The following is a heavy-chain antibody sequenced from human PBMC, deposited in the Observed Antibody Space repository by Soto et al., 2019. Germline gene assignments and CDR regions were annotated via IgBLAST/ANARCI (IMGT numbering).Heavy chain of an antibody. V-gene: IGHV4-31*03. CDR2: IYYSGST. D-gene: IGHD3-10*01. CDR3: ARSGYGSGSYYEQRDYYYYTDV. J-gene: IGHJ6*03. Sequence: QVQLQESGPGLVKPSQTLSLTCTVSGGSISSGGYYWSWIRQHPGKGLEWIGYIYYSGSTYYNPSLKSRVTISVDTSKNQFSLKLSSVTAADTAVYYCARSGYGSGSYYEQRDYYYYTDVWGKGTTVTVSS. CDR1: GGSISSGGYY.